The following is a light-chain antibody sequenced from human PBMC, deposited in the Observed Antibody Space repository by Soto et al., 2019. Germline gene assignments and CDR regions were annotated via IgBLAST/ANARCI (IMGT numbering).Light chain of an antibody. J-gene: IGKJ1*01. Sequence: EIVFTHSPGTLSFSPGERATLSCRASHSVSSSYLAWYQQKPGQAPRLLIYGASSRATGIPDRFSGSGSGTDFTLTISRLEPEDFAVYYCQQYASSPRTFGQGTKVDI. CDR2: GAS. CDR1: HSVSSSY. V-gene: IGKV3-20*01. CDR3: QQYASSPRT.